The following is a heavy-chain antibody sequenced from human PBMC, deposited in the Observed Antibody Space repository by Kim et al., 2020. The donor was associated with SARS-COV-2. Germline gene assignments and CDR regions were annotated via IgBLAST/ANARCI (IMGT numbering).Heavy chain of an antibody. CDR3: ARAEGYCSGGSCSEWRLYYFDY. CDR1: GGSISSYY. V-gene: IGHV4-59*01. Sequence: SETLSLTCTVSGGSISSYYWSWIRQPPGKGLEWIGYIYYSGSTNYNPSLKSRVTISVDTSKNQFSLKLSSVTAADTAVYYCARAEGYCSGGSCSEWRLYYFDYWGQGTLVTVSS. CDR2: IYYSGST. J-gene: IGHJ4*02. D-gene: IGHD2-15*01.